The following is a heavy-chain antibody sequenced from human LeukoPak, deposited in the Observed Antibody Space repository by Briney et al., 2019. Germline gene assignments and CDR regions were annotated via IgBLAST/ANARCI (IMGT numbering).Heavy chain of an antibody. CDR2: IHYSGST. Sequence: SETLSLTCTVSGGSISSDYWSWIRQPPGKGLEWIGYIHYSGSTNYNPSLRSRVTISVDTSKNQFSLKLSSVTAADTAVYYCARHIAVTRGAYYYYGMDVWGQGTTVTVSS. CDR1: GGSISSDY. V-gene: IGHV4-59*08. J-gene: IGHJ6*02. D-gene: IGHD4-17*01. CDR3: ARHIAVTRGAYYYYGMDV.